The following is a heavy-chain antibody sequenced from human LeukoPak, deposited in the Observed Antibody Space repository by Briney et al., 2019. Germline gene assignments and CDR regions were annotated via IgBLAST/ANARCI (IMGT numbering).Heavy chain of an antibody. V-gene: IGHV3-30*03. J-gene: IGHJ4*02. CDR3: ACSIAAAGTHFSFDY. Sequence: GGSLRLSCAASGFIFSSYAMTWVRQAPGKGLEWVAVISYDGGNKYYADSVKGRFTISRDNSKNTLYLQMNSLRAEDTAVYYCACSIAAAGTHFSFDYWGQGTLVTVSS. D-gene: IGHD6-13*01. CDR2: ISYDGGNK. CDR1: GFIFSSYA.